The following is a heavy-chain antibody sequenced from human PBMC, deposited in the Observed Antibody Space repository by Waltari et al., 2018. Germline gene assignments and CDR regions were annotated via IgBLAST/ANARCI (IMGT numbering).Heavy chain of an antibody. Sequence: QVQLQESGPGLVKPSETLSLTCTVSGDSISSHYWSWIRQPPGKGLEWIGYIYYSGSTNYNPSLKSRVTISVDTSKNQFSLKLSSVTAADTAVYYCARGGFGSNWFDPWGQGTLVTVSS. CDR1: GDSISSHY. V-gene: IGHV4-59*11. J-gene: IGHJ5*02. CDR2: IYYSGST. D-gene: IGHD3-10*01. CDR3: ARGGFGSNWFDP.